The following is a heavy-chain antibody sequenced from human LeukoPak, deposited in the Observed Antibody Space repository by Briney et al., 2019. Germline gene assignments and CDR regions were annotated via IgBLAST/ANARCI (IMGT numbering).Heavy chain of an antibody. D-gene: IGHD6-19*01. CDR2: IYSGGST. Sequence: GGSLRLSCAASRFTVSSNYMSWVRQAPGKGLEWVSVIYSGGSTYYADSVKGRFTISRDNSKNTLYLQMNSLRAEDTAVYYCAKGRDIAVAGIDYWGQGTLVTVSS. V-gene: IGHV3-53*01. J-gene: IGHJ4*02. CDR3: AKGRDIAVAGIDY. CDR1: RFTVSSNY.